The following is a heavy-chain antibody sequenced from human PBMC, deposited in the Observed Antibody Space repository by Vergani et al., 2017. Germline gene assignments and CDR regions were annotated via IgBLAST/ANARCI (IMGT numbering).Heavy chain of an antibody. CDR1: GFTFSSHG. CDR3: AKAPDNGVCDY. D-gene: IGHD2-8*01. CDR2: ISYDGSNK. Sequence: QVQLVESGGGVVQPGRSLRLSCAASGFTFSSHGVHWVRQAPGKGLEWVAVISYDGSNKYYADSVKGRFTISRDNSKNTLYLQMNGLRAEDTAVYYCAKAPDNGVCDYWGQGTLVTVSS. J-gene: IGHJ4*02. V-gene: IGHV3-30*18.